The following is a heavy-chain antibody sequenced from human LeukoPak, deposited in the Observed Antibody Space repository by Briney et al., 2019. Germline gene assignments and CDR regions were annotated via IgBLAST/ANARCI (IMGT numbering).Heavy chain of an antibody. V-gene: IGHV3-23*01. CDR2: ISGSGNST. J-gene: IGHJ5*02. CDR3: AKTGAVAPLNWFDP. D-gene: IGHD6-19*01. CDR1: GFTFSSYA. Sequence: PGGSLRLSCAASGFTFSSYAMSWVRQAPGKGLEWVSGISGSGNSTYYADSVKGRFTISRDNSKNTLYLQMNSLRAEDTAVYYCAKTGAVAPLNWFDPWGQGTLVTVSS.